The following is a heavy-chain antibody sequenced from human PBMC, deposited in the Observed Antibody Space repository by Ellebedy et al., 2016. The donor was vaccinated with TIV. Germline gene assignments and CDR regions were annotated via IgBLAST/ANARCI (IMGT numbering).Heavy chain of an antibody. CDR3: ARQDPYGGHSDY. CDR1: GYNFNNYW. V-gene: IGHV5-51*01. J-gene: IGHJ4*02. CDR2: IYAGGSDT. Sequence: GESLKISCKGSGYNFNNYWIGWVRQMPGKGLEWMGIIYAGGSDTRYSPSFQGQVTMSADTSTSTAYLQWSSLKASDTAMYYCARQDPYGGHSDYWGQGTLVTVSS. D-gene: IGHD4-23*01.